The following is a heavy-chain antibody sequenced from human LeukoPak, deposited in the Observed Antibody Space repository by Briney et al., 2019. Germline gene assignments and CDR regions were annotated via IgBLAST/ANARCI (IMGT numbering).Heavy chain of an antibody. Sequence: GGSLRLSCAASGFTFSSYSMNWVRQAPGKGLEWVSSISSSSSYIYYADSVKGRFTISRDNAKNSLYLQMNSLRAEDTAVYYCATGATTYYYGSGSYTGVGYYFDYWGQGTLVTVSS. CDR1: GFTFSSYS. CDR3: ATGATTYYYGSGSYTGVGYYFDY. CDR2: ISSSSSYI. D-gene: IGHD3-10*01. V-gene: IGHV3-21*01. J-gene: IGHJ4*02.